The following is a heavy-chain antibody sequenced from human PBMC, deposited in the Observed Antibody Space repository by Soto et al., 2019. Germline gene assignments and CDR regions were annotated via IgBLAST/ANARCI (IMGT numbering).Heavy chain of an antibody. CDR3: ARSWGSSTPRDIDY. CDR2: ISAYNGNT. J-gene: IGHJ4*02. V-gene: IGHV1-18*01. D-gene: IGHD6-6*01. CDR1: GYTFTSYG. Sequence: GASVKVSCKASGYTFTSYGISWVRQAPGQGLERMGWISAYNGNTNYTQKLQGRVTMTTDTSTSTAYMELRSLRSDDTAVYYCARSWGSSTPRDIDYWGQGTLVTVSS.